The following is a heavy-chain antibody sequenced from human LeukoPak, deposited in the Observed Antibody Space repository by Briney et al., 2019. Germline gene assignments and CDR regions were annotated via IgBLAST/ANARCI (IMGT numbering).Heavy chain of an antibody. J-gene: IGHJ4*02. Sequence: GGSLRLSCAASGFTFDDYGMSWVRQAPGKGLEWVSGINWNGGSTGYADSVKGRFTISRDNAENSLYLQMNSLRAEDTALYYCARRGERYYFDYWGQGTLVTVSS. CDR2: INWNGGST. CDR3: ARRGERYYFDY. CDR1: GFTFDDYG. D-gene: IGHD6-25*01. V-gene: IGHV3-20*04.